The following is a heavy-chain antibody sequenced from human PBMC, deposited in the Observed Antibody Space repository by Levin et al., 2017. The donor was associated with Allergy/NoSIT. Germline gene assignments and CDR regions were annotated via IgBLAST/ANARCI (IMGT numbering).Heavy chain of an antibody. J-gene: IGHJ5*02. CDR1: GISFSYYH. Sequence: PGGSLRLSCVASGISFSYYHMNWVRQAPGRGLEWISHISMSSDTLYYADSVKGRFTISRDNAQNSLYLQMDSLRVEDTAMYYCAGRYTWSDGWFDPWGQGTLVTVSS. CDR2: ISMSSDTL. D-gene: IGHD1-1*01. CDR3: AGRYTWSDGWFDP. V-gene: IGHV3-48*01.